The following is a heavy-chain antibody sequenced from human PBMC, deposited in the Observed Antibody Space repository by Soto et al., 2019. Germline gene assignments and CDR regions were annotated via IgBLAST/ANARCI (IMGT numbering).Heavy chain of an antibody. J-gene: IGHJ4*02. CDR2: IYSGGST. V-gene: IGHV3-53*04. CDR1: GFTVSSNY. Sequence: GGSLRLSCAASGFTVSSNYMSWVRQAPGKGLEWVSVIYSGGSTYYADSVKGRFTISRHNSKNTLYLQMNSLRAEDTAVYYCARGRLLRDRGWYFDYWGQGTLVTVSS. CDR3: ARGRLLRDRGWYFDY. D-gene: IGHD1-26*01.